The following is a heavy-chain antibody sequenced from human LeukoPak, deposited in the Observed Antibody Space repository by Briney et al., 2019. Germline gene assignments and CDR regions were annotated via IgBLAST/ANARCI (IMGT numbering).Heavy chain of an antibody. Sequence: ASVKVSCKASGYTFTSYFMHWVRQAPGQGLEWLGMINPSGSTTTYAQKFQGRVTMTRDTSTSAVYMELSSLRSEDTAVYYCARETSDSWGQGTLVTVSS. D-gene: IGHD1-1*01. CDR3: ARETSDS. CDR1: GYTFTSYF. J-gene: IGHJ5*01. V-gene: IGHV1-46*01. CDR2: INPSGSTT.